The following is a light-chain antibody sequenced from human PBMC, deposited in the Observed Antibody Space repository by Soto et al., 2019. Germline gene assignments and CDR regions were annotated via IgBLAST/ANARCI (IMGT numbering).Light chain of an antibody. CDR3: QSYDRSVSTVV. CDR2: GNS. Sequence: QSVLTQPPSVSGAPGQRVTISCTGSSSNIGAGYDVHWYQQLPGTAPKLLIYGNSNRPSGVPDRFSGSKSGTSASLAITGLQAADEADYYCQSYDRSVSTVVFGGGTKLTVL. V-gene: IGLV1-40*01. CDR1: SSNIGAGYD. J-gene: IGLJ2*01.